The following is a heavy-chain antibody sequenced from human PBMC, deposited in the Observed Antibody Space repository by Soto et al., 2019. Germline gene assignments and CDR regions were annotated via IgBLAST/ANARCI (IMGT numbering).Heavy chain of an antibody. CDR3: ARERSAAGTGWFDP. CDR1: GYTFTSYD. D-gene: IGHD6-13*01. V-gene: IGHV1-8*01. Sequence: QVQLVQSGAEVKKSGASVKVSCKASGYTFTSYDINWVRQATGQGLEWMGWMNPNSGNTGYAQKFQGRANMTRNTSISTAYMELSSLRYEDPAVYSCARERSAAGTGWFDPWGQGTLVTVSS. CDR2: MNPNSGNT. J-gene: IGHJ5*02.